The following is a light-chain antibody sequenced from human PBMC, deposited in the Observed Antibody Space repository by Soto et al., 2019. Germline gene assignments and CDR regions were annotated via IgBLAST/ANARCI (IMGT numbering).Light chain of an antibody. CDR2: AAT. V-gene: IGKV1-39*01. J-gene: IGKJ1*01. Sequence: IQMPQSPSSLSASVGDRVTITCRASQTISSYLNWYQQKPGKAPKLLIYAATTLESGVPSRFSGSGFGTEFTLTISSLQPDDFATYYCQESSSSATFGQGTKVDIK. CDR3: QESSSSAT. CDR1: QTISSY.